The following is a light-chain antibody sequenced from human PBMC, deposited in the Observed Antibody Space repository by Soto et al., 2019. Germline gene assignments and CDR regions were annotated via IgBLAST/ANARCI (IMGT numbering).Light chain of an antibody. CDR2: DAS. CDR3: HQRQYWPPIT. J-gene: IGKJ5*01. Sequence: TVLSPSPSPLSFSPGGVATLSCRAREGLTNSYLAWYQQKPGQAPRLLISDASNRATGIPARFSGSGSGTDFTLTISSLEPEDFAVYYCHQRQYWPPITFGQGTRLENK. V-gene: IGKV3-11*01. CDR1: EGLTNSY.